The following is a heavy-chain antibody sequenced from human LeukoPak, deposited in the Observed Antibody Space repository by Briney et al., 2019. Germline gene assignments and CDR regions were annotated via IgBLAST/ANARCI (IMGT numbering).Heavy chain of an antibody. CDR1: GFSISSGYY. J-gene: IGHJ4*02. V-gene: IGHV4-38-2*01. Sequence: WETLSLSCAVSGFSISSGYYWGWIRDPPERRVEWIGSIYHRGCTHYNPSLKSRVTISVDTSKNQLSLKLSPVNAADTAVYYCERNGTNNYFDYWGQATLVTVSS. CDR2: IYHRGCT. D-gene: IGHD2-2*01. CDR3: ERNGTNNYFDY.